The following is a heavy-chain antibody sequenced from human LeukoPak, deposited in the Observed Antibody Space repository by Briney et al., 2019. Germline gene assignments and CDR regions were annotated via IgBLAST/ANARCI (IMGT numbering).Heavy chain of an antibody. CDR2: ISWNSGSI. J-gene: IGHJ3*02. CDR3: AKDEFVASDFTGAFDI. CDR1: GFTFDDYA. V-gene: IGHV3-9*03. Sequence: PGGSLRLSCAASGFTFDDYAMHSVRQAPGKGLEWVSGISWNSGSIGYADSVKGRFTISRDNAKNSLYLQMNSRRAEDMALYYCAKDEFVASDFTGAFDIWGQGTMVTVSS. D-gene: IGHD1-14*01.